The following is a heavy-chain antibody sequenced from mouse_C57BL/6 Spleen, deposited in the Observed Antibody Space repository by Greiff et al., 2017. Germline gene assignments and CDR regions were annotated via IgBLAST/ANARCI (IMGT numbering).Heavy chain of an antibody. CDR3: ARDYYCNSYYFDY. Sequence: EVLLVESGPELVKPGASVKISCKASGYSFTDYYMNWVKQSNGQSLEWIGVINPNYGTTNYNQKFKGKATLTVDQSSSTAYMQLNSLTSEDSAVYYCARDYYCNSYYFDYWGQGTTLTVSS. J-gene: IGHJ2*01. CDR1: GYSFTDYY. V-gene: IGHV1-39*01. D-gene: IGHD1-1*01. CDR2: INPNYGTT.